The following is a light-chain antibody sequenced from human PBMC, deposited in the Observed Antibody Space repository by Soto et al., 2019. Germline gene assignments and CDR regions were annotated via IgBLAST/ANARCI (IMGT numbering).Light chain of an antibody. Sequence: QSVLTQPPSASGTPGRRVTISCSGTSSNIGSNGVNWYRQLPGTAPKLLIHNNNQRPSGVPDRFSGSKSGTSASLAISGLQSEDEADYYCEAWDDSLNGPVFGGGTKVTVL. CDR2: NNN. V-gene: IGLV1-44*01. CDR1: SSNIGSNG. CDR3: EAWDDSLNGPV. J-gene: IGLJ2*01.